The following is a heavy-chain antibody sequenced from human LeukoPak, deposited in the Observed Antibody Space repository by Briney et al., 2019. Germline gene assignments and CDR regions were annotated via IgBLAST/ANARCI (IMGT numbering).Heavy chain of an antibody. D-gene: IGHD3-10*01. V-gene: IGHV4-59*08. Sequence: SETLSLTCTVSGGSISSYYWSWIRQPPGKGLEWIGYIYYSGSTNYNPSLKSRVTISVDTSKNQFSLKLSSVTAADTAVYYCARFFAITMVRGVGFDPWGQGTLVTVSS. CDR2: IYYSGST. CDR3: ARFFAITMVRGVGFDP. J-gene: IGHJ5*02. CDR1: GGSISSYY.